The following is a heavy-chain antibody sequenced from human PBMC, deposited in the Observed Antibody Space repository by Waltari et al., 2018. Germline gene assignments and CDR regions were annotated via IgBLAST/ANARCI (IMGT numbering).Heavy chain of an antibody. J-gene: IGHJ3*02. Sequence: QVQLQESGPGLVKPSQTLSLTCTVSGGPIRSGDYYWSWIRQPPGKGLEWIGYIYYRWSTYYNPSLKSRVTISVDTSKNQFSLKLSSVTAADTAVYYCARDLGGNIAAATAFDIWGQGTMVTVSS. V-gene: IGHV4-30-4*08. CDR1: GGPIRSGDYY. CDR3: ARDLGGNIAAATAFDI. D-gene: IGHD6-13*01. CDR2: IYYRWST.